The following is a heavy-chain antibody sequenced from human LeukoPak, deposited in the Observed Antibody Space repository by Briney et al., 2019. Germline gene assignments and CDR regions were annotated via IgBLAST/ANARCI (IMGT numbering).Heavy chain of an antibody. D-gene: IGHD3-22*01. CDR3: ATDYYDSSDVETFDY. V-gene: IGHV1-69*04. CDR2: IIPILGIA. CDR1: GGTFSSYA. J-gene: IGHJ4*02. Sequence: ASVKVSCKASGGTFSSYAISWVRQAPGQWLEWMGRIIPILGIANYAQKFQGRVTITADKSTSTAYMELSSLRSEDTAVYYCATDYYDSSDVETFDYWGQGTLVTVSS.